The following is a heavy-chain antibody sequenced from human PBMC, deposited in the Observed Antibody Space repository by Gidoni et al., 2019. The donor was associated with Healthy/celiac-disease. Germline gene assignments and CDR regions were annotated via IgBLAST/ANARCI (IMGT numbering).Heavy chain of an antibody. Sequence: EVQLVESGGGLVQPGESLRLSCAASGFTFSSSDMPWVRQATGKGLEWVSAIGTAGDTYYPGSVKGRFTISRENAKNSLYLQMNSLRAGDTAVYYCARAYTIDYSKRNYYYYGMDVWGQGTTVTVSS. V-gene: IGHV3-13*01. J-gene: IGHJ6*02. CDR2: IGTAGDT. CDR1: GFTFSSSD. CDR3: ARAYTIDYSKRNYYYYGMDV. D-gene: IGHD4-4*01.